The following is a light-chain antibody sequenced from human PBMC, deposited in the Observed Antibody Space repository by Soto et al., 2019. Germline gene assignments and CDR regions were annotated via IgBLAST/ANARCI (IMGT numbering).Light chain of an antibody. CDR2: WAS. Sequence: DIVMTQSPDSLAVSLGERATINCKSSQSVLYSSNNKNYLAWYQQKPGQPPKLLIYWASTRESGVPHRFSGSGSGTDFALTISSLQAEDVAVYYCQQYYSTPITFGQGTRLESK. CDR3: QQYYSTPIT. J-gene: IGKJ5*01. CDR1: QSVLYSSNNKNY. V-gene: IGKV4-1*01.